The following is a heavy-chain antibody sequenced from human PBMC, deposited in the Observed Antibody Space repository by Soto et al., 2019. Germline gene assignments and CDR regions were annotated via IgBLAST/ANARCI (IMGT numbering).Heavy chain of an antibody. CDR3: ARDPYGDYPTGFDY. CDR1: GFTFSSYG. Sequence: QVQLVESGGGVVQPGRSLRLSCAASGFTFSSYGMHWVRQAPGKGLEWVAVIWYDGSNKYYADSVKGRFTISRDNSKNTLYLQMNSLSAEATAVYYCARDPYGDYPTGFDYWGQGTLVTASS. CDR2: IWYDGSNK. V-gene: IGHV3-33*01. D-gene: IGHD4-17*01. J-gene: IGHJ4*02.